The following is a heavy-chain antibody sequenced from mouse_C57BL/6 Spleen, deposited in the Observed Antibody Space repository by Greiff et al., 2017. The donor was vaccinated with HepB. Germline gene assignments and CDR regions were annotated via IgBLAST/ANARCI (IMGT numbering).Heavy chain of an antibody. Sequence: VQLQQSGPELVKPGASVKISCKASGYTFTDYYMNWVKQSHGKSLEWIGDINPNNGGTSYNQKFKGKATLTVDKSSSTAYMELRSLTSEDSAVYYCARRRGLRQDFDVWGTGTTVTVSS. CDR2: INPNNGGT. CDR3: ARRRGLRQDFDV. J-gene: IGHJ1*03. V-gene: IGHV1-26*01. CDR1: GYTFTDYY. D-gene: IGHD2-2*01.